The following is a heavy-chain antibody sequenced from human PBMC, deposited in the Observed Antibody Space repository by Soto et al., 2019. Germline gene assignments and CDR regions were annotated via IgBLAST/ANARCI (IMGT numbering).Heavy chain of an antibody. CDR2: ITGNSEYK. CDR3: ARSGELLQTFDS. CDR1: GVSFSDYS. Sequence: EVQLVESGGGLVKPGGSLRLSCVVSGVSFSDYSMNCVRQAPGKGLEWVALITGNSEYKYYAGSVKGRFTVSRDNAKNSLYLQMNSLTVEDPAVYYCARSGELLQTFDSWGQGTLVTVSS. V-gene: IGHV3-21*06. D-gene: IGHD1-26*01. J-gene: IGHJ4*02.